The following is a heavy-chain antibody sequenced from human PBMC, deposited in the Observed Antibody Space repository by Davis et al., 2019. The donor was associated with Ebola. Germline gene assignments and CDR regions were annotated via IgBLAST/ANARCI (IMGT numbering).Heavy chain of an antibody. CDR1: GFTFSSYS. J-gene: IGHJ4*02. V-gene: IGHV3-21*01. Sequence: GESLKISCAASGFTFSSYSMNWVRQAPGKGLEWVSSISSSSSYIYYADSVKGRFTISRDNAKNSLYLQMNSLRAEDTAVYYCARVGIAAPWGQGTLVTVSS. CDR2: ISSSSSYI. CDR3: ARVGIAAP. D-gene: IGHD6-6*01.